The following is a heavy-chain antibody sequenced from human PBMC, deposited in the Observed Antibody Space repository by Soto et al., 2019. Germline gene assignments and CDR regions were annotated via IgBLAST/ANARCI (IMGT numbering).Heavy chain of an antibody. V-gene: IGHV1-69*12. CDR2: IIPIFGTA. Sequence: QVQLVQSGAEVKKPGSSVNVSCKASGGTFSSYAISWVRQAPGQGLEWMGGIIPIFGTANYAQKFQGRVTITADESTSTAYMELSSLRSEDTAVYYCAGHTVTTPPVGINVLYGMDVWGQGTTVTVSS. CDR3: AGHTVTTPPVGINVLYGMDV. CDR1: GGTFSSYA. D-gene: IGHD4-17*01. J-gene: IGHJ6*02.